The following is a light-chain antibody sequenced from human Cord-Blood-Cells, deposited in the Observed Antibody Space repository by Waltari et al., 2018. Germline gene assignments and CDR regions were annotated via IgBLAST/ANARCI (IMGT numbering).Light chain of an antibody. J-gene: IGLJ3*02. Sequence: SYELTQPPSVSVSPGHTASITSSGDKLEDKYACWYQQKPGQSPVLVIYQDSKRPSGIPERFSGSNSGNTATLTISGTQAMDEADYYCQAWDSSTAWVFGGGTKLTVL. CDR1: KLEDKY. CDR3: QAWDSSTAWV. CDR2: QDS. V-gene: IGLV3-1*01.